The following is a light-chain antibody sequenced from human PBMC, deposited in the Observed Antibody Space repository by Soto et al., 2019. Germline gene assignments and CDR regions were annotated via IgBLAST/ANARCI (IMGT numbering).Light chain of an antibody. J-gene: IGLJ1*01. CDR1: SSDVGGYNY. V-gene: IGLV2-11*01. CDR2: DVS. CDR3: CSYAGTFRGYG. Sequence: QSVLTQPRSVSGSPGQSITISCSGTSSDVGGYNYVSWYQQHPGKVPKLMIYDVSKRPSGVPDRFSGSKSGNTASLTISGLQAEDEADYYCCSYAGTFRGYGFGTGTKVTVL.